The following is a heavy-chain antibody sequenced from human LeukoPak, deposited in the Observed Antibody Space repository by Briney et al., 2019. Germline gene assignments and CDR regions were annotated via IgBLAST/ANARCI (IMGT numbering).Heavy chain of an antibody. Sequence: TGGSLRLSCAASGFTFRSYAMNWVRQAPGKGLEWVAVISYDGSNKYYADSVKGRFTISRDNSKNTLYLQMNSLRAEDTAVYYCARGYCSSTSCYYFDCWGQGTLVTVSS. D-gene: IGHD2-2*01. V-gene: IGHV3-30*04. J-gene: IGHJ4*02. CDR2: ISYDGSNK. CDR1: GFTFRSYA. CDR3: ARGYCSSTSCYYFDC.